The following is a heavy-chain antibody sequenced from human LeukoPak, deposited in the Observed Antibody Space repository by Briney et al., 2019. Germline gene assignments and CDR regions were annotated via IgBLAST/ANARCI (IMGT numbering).Heavy chain of an antibody. J-gene: IGHJ3*02. Sequence: SETLSLTCTVSGGSINNGSFYWGWIRQPPGKGLEWIGSISYGGSTYYNPSLKSRVTISVDTSKNQFSLKLSSVTAADTAVYYCTRAGLSISGRPGAFDIWGQGTMVTVSS. CDR1: GGSINNGSFY. V-gene: IGHV4-39*07. D-gene: IGHD6-19*01. CDR3: TRAGLSISGRPGAFDI. CDR2: ISYGGST.